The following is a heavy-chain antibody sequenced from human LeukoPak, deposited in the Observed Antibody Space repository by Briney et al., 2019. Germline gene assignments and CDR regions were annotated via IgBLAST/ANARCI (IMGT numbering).Heavy chain of an antibody. CDR3: ARVPNYYDSSGYYWFDP. Sequence: GASVKVSCKASGYTFTSYGISWVRQAPGQGLEWMGWISAYNGNTNYAQKLQGRVTMTTDTSTSTAYMELRSLRSDDTAAYYCARVPNYYDSSGYYWFDPWGQGTLVTVSS. CDR2: ISAYNGNT. CDR1: GYTFTSYG. D-gene: IGHD3-22*01. J-gene: IGHJ5*02. V-gene: IGHV1-18*01.